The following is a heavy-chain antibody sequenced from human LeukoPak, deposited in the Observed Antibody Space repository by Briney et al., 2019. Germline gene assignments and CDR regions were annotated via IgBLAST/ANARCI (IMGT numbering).Heavy chain of an antibody. V-gene: IGHV1-2*02. J-gene: IGHJ4*02. CDR3: ARNTYYYDNSAGTFDF. CDR1: GYTFTGYY. Sequence: ASVKVSCKASGYTFTGYYLNWVRQAPGQGLEWMGWINPNSGGTNYAQKFQGRVTMTRDTSISTAYMELSRLTSDDTAVFYCARNTYYYDNSAGTFDFWGQGTLVTVSS. D-gene: IGHD3-22*01. CDR2: INPNSGGT.